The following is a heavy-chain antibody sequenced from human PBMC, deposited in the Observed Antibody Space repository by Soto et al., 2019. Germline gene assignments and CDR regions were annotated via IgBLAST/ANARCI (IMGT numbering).Heavy chain of an antibody. CDR3: ARDFYDYRLWLVNWFDP. CDR2: INAGNGNT. Sequence: ASVKVSCKASGYTFTSYAMHWVRQAPGQRLEWMGWINAGNGNTKYSQKFQGRVTITRDTSASTAYMELSSLRSEDTAVYYCARDFYDYRLWLVNWFDPWGQGTLVT. J-gene: IGHJ5*02. D-gene: IGHD3-16*01. CDR1: GYTFTSYA. V-gene: IGHV1-3*01.